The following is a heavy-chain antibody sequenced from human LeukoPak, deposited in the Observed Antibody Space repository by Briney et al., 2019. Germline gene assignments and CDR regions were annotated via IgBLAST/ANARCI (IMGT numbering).Heavy chain of an antibody. CDR1: GGSISSSSYY. V-gene: IGHV4-39*01. CDR2: IYYSGST. Sequence: PSETLSLTCTVSGGSISSSSYYWGWIRQPPGKGLERIGSIYYSGSTHYNPSLKSRVTISVDTSKNQFSLKLSSVTAADTAVYYCARQLLWFGELLHNWFDPWGQGTLVTVSS. D-gene: IGHD3-10*01. CDR3: ARQLLWFGELLHNWFDP. J-gene: IGHJ5*02.